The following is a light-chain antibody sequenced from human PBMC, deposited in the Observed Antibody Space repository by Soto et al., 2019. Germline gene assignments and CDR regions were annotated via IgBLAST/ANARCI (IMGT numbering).Light chain of an antibody. CDR3: QQLNSYPPT. V-gene: IGKV3-11*01. CDR1: QSINRH. J-gene: IGKJ3*01. Sequence: EIVLTQSPATLSLSPGERATLSCRASQSINRHLAWYRQKPGQAPRLLIYDASNRATGIPARFSGSGSGTDFTLTISSLQPEDFATYYCQQLNSYPPTFGPGTKVDIK. CDR2: DAS.